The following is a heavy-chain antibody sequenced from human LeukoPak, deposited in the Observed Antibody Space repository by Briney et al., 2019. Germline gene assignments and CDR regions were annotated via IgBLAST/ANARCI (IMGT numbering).Heavy chain of an antibody. Sequence: QALSLTCAISGDSVSSKSATWNWIRQSPSGGLEWLGRAYYRSKWFSHYAESVKGRITVNPDTAKNQFSLQLNSVTPEDTAVYYCARDPRIAPDMDFDYWGQGTLVTVSS. CDR2: AYYRSKWFS. CDR3: ARDPRIAPDMDFDY. V-gene: IGHV6-1*01. D-gene: IGHD6-13*01. CDR1: GDSVSSKSAT. J-gene: IGHJ4*02.